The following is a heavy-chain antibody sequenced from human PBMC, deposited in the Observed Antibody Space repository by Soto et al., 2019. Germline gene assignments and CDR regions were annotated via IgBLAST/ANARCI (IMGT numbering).Heavy chain of an antibody. CDR3: LITTSAFDI. V-gene: IGHV3-7*01. D-gene: IGHD4-4*01. J-gene: IGHJ3*02. CDR1: GFTLRDYW. Sequence: EVQLVESGGGLVQPGGSLRLSCAASGFTLRDYWMSWVRQAPGKGLEWVVNIKQDGSEIYYVNSVEGRSTISRDNAKNSLFLQMNSLRAEDTAVYYCLITTSAFDIWGQGTLVTVSS. CDR2: IKQDGSEI.